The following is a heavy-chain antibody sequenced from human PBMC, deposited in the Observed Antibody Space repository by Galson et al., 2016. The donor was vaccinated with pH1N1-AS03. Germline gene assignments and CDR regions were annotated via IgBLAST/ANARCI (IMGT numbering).Heavy chain of an antibody. CDR1: GGTFNSNA. J-gene: IGHJ4*02. CDR3: ARGRGYHLRDTTDY. D-gene: IGHD1-26*01. CDR2: INAIFRTT. Sequence: SCKASGGTFNSNAISWVRQAPGQGLEWMGGINAIFRTTIYAQKFQGRVTITADEFMRTVNMELSSLTSEDTAVYYCARGRGYHLRDTTDYWGLGTLVTVSS. V-gene: IGHV1-69*01.